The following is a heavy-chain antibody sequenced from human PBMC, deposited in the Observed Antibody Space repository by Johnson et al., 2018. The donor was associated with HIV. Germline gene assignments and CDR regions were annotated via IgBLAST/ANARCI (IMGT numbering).Heavy chain of an antibody. V-gene: IGHV3-20*04. CDR2: INWNGGST. Sequence: VKLVESGGGLVQPGGSLRLSCAASGFNFDDYGMSWVRQAPGKGLEWVSGINWNGGSTGYADSVKGRFTISRDNAKNSLYLQMNSLRAEDTAIYYCARLPSGYNRDAFNIWGQGTMVTVSS. J-gene: IGHJ3*02. CDR3: ARLPSGYNRDAFNI. D-gene: IGHD5-18*01. CDR1: GFNFDDYG.